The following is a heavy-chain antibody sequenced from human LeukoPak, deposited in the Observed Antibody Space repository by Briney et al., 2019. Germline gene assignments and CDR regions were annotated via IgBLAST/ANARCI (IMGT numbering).Heavy chain of an antibody. D-gene: IGHD2-15*01. Sequence: GESLKISCKGSGYSFTSYWIGWVRQMPGKGLEWMGRIDPSDSYTNYSPSFQGHVTISADKSISTAYLQWSSLKASDTAMYYCARRGYCSGGSCFSAAFDIWGQGTMVTVSS. V-gene: IGHV5-10-1*01. CDR3: ARRGYCSGGSCFSAAFDI. J-gene: IGHJ3*02. CDR2: IDPSDSYT. CDR1: GYSFTSYW.